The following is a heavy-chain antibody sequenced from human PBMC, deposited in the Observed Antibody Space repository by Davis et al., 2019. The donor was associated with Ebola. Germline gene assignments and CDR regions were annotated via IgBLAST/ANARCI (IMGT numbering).Heavy chain of an antibody. Sequence: GGSLRLSCAASGFPFSIYGMHWVRQAPGAGLEWMAVISPDGSREYYADSVKGRFTISRDNSKNILYLQMNSLRPEDTALYSWVREPGFGVAFSAFDLWGQGTMVTVS. CDR1: GFPFSIYG. D-gene: IGHD3-10*01. CDR2: ISPDGSRE. CDR3: VREPGFGVAFSAFDL. V-gene: IGHV3-30*03. J-gene: IGHJ3*01.